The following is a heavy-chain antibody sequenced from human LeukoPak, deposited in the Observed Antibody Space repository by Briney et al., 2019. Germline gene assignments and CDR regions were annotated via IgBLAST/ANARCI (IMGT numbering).Heavy chain of an antibody. CDR2: ISSSSSYI. V-gene: IGHV3-21*01. D-gene: IGHD4-11*01. CDR1: GFTFDDYG. J-gene: IGHJ4*02. Sequence: GGSLRLSCAASGFTFDDYGMSWVRQAPGKGLEWVSSISSSSSYIYYTDSVKGRFTISRDNAKNSLYLQMNSLRAEDTAVYYCARVRGYSNYVSYWGQGTLVTVSS. CDR3: ARVRGYSNYVSY.